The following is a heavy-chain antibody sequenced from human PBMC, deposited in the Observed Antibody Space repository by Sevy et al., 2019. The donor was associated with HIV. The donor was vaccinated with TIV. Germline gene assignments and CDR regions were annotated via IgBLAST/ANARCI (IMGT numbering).Heavy chain of an antibody. D-gene: IGHD1-26*01. J-gene: IGHJ5*02. V-gene: IGHV6-1*01. CDR1: GDSVSSNSAA. CDR2: TYYRSKWYN. Sequence: QSQTLSLTCAISGDSVSSNSAAWNWIRQSPSRGLEWLGRTYYRSKWYNDYAVSVKSRISVNPDTSKNQYSLQLNSVTPEDTAVYFCATGIPEWELGGHWFDPWGRGTLVTVSS. CDR3: ATGIPEWELGGHWFDP.